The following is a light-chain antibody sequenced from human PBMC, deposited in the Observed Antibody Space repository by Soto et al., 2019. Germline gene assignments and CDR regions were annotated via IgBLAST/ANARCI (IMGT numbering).Light chain of an antibody. Sequence: DIQMTQSPSTLSASVGDRVTITCRASQSISTWLAWYQQKPGKAPELLIYQASGLESGVPSRFSGSGSGTEFTLAISSLQPDDFATYYCQQCYTYPWTFGQGTKVEI. CDR1: QSISTW. V-gene: IGKV1-5*03. CDR2: QAS. J-gene: IGKJ1*01. CDR3: QQCYTYPWT.